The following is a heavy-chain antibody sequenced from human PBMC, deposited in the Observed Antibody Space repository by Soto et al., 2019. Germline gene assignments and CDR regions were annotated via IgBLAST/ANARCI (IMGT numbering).Heavy chain of an antibody. CDR3: AKGVNIAVAGNWFDP. Sequence: GGSLRLSCAASGFNFGSYAMSWVRQAPGKGLEWVSAISGSGGSTYYADSVKGRFTISRDNSKNTLYLQMNSLRAEDTAVYYCAKGVNIAVAGNWFDPWGQGTLVTVSS. D-gene: IGHD6-19*01. CDR1: GFNFGSYA. V-gene: IGHV3-23*01. J-gene: IGHJ5*02. CDR2: ISGSGGST.